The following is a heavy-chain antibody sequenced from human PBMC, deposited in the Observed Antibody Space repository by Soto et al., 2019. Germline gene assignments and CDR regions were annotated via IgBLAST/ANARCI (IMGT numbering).Heavy chain of an antibody. J-gene: IGHJ4*02. Sequence: ASVEVSCKASGYTFTSHYMHWVRQAPGQGLEWMGIINPSGGSTSYAQKFQGRVTMTRDTSTSTVYMELSSLRSEDTSLYYFARAGGGVIGTQCFDYWGQGTLVTVSS. CDR2: INPSGGST. V-gene: IGHV1-46*01. CDR3: ARAGGGVIGTQCFDY. D-gene: IGHD3-16*02. CDR1: GYTFTSHY.